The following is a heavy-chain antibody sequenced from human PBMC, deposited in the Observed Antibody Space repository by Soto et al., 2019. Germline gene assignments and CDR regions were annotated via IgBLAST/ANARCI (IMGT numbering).Heavy chain of an antibody. Sequence: EVQLLESGGGLIQPGGSLRLSCAASGFPFRSYAMSWVRQAPGKGLEWVSAISDSGSSTYYADSVKGRFTISRDNSKNTLFLQMNSLRAEDTALYYCARDRDIVVVIAYDGFDIWGQGTMVTVSS. D-gene: IGHD2-21*01. CDR3: ARDRDIVVVIAYDGFDI. CDR1: GFPFRSYA. CDR2: ISDSGSST. V-gene: IGHV3-23*01. J-gene: IGHJ3*02.